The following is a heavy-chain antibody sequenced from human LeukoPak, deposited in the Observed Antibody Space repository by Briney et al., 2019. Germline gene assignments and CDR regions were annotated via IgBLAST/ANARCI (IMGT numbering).Heavy chain of an antibody. Sequence: SETLSLTCTVSGGSISSSSYYWGWIRQPPGKGLEWIGSIYYSGSTNYNPSLKSRVTISVDTSKNQSSLRLSSVTAADTAVYYCARDRYYYDSSGLFYWGQGTLVTVSS. V-gene: IGHV4-39*07. CDR2: IYYSGST. CDR1: GGSISSSSYY. CDR3: ARDRYYYDSSGLFY. J-gene: IGHJ4*02. D-gene: IGHD3-22*01.